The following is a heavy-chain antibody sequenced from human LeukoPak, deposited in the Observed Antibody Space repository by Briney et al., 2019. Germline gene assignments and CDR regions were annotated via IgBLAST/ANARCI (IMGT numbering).Heavy chain of an antibody. Sequence: PGGSLRLSCAASGFTFSSYSMNWVRQAPGKGLEWVSSISSSSNYIDYADSVKGRFTISRDNAKNSLYLQMNSLRAEDTAVYYCARDKTAAGTRGTYWFDPWGQGTLVTVSS. V-gene: IGHV3-21*01. D-gene: IGHD6-13*01. CDR3: ARDKTAAGTRGTYWFDP. J-gene: IGHJ5*02. CDR2: ISSSSNYI. CDR1: GFTFSSYS.